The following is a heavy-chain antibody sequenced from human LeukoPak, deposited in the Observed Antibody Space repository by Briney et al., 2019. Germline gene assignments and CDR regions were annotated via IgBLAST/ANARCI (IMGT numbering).Heavy chain of an antibody. J-gene: IGHJ3*02. CDR1: GXSFSGYY. V-gene: IGHV4-34*01. Sequence: SETLSLTCAVYGXSFSGYYGSWIRQPPGKGLEWIGEINHSGGTNYNPSLKSRVTISVDTSKNQFSLKLSSVTAADTAVYYCVGGRGGVKLPHALDIWGQGTIVTVSS. CDR2: INHSGGT. D-gene: IGHD3-10*01. CDR3: VGGRGGVKLPHALDI.